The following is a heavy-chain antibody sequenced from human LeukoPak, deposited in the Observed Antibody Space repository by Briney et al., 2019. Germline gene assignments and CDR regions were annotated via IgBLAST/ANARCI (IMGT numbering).Heavy chain of an antibody. V-gene: IGHV3-11*04. CDR2: ISSSGSTI. CDR3: ARGGLITMIVVVRKYYFDY. Sequence: GGSLRLSCAASGFTFSDYYMSWIRQAPGKGLEWVSYISSSGSTIYYADSVKGRFTISRDNAKNSLYLQMNSLRAEDTAVYYCARGGLITMIVVVRKYYFDYWGQGTLVTVSS. D-gene: IGHD3-22*01. CDR1: GFTFSDYY. J-gene: IGHJ4*02.